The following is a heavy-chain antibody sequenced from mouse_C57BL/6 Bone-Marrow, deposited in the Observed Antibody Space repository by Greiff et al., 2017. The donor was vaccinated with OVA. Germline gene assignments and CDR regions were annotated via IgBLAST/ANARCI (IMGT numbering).Heavy chain of an antibody. CDR1: GYAFSNYW. Sequence: LVESGAELVKPGASVKISCKASGYAFSNYWMNWVKQRPGKGLEWIGQIYPGDGDTNYNGKFKGKASLTADKSSSTGYIQLSSLTSEDSAVYFCARGAYWGQGTLVTVSA. J-gene: IGHJ3*01. CDR2: IYPGDGDT. CDR3: ARGAY. V-gene: IGHV1-80*01.